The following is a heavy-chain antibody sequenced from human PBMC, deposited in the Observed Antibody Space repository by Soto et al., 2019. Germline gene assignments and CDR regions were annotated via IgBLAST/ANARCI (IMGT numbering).Heavy chain of an antibody. CDR2: VYYGGST. CDR1: GGSISSSSYY. D-gene: IGHD5-12*01. CDR3: ARSSRSRVVATIDH. J-gene: IGHJ4*02. V-gene: IGHV4-39*01. Sequence: QLQLQESGPGLVKPSETLSLTCTVSGGSISSSSYYWGWIRQPPGMRLEWVGSVYYGGSTYYNPSLESRVTISVDTSKNQFSLKLNSVTAADTAIYYCARSSRSRVVATIDHWGQGALVTVSS.